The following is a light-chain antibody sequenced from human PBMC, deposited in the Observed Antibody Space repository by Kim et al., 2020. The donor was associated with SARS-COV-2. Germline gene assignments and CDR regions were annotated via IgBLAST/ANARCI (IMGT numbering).Light chain of an antibody. CDR2: DVS. Sequence: PGQSITISCTGTSSDVVGYNYVSWYQQHPGKAPKLMIYDVSKRPSGVSNRFSDSKSGNTASLTISGLQAEDEAVYYCSSYTSSSHVFGTGTKVTVL. J-gene: IGLJ1*01. V-gene: IGLV2-14*04. CDR1: SSDVVGYNY. CDR3: SSYTSSSHV.